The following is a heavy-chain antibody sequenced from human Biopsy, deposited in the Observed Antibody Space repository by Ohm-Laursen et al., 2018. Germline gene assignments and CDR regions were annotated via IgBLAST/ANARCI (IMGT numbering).Heavy chain of an antibody. CDR3: AHVVITYGGIIALDAFDV. CDR2: VYWDNDK. J-gene: IGHJ3*01. D-gene: IGHD3-16*02. Sequence: TQTLTLTCTFSGFSLSSHGVGVGWIRQPPGEALEWLAIVYWDNDKRYSPSLWSRLNIWKDASKNRVVLTLTDMDPVDTATYYCAHVVITYGGIIALDAFDVWGQGSMVIISS. V-gene: IGHV2-5*02. CDR1: GFSLSSHGVG.